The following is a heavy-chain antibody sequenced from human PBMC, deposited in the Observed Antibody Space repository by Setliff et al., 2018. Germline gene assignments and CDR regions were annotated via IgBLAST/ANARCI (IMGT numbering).Heavy chain of an antibody. Sequence: LTCAVSGFSISSGYYWGWIRQPPGKGLEWIVNIHHSGKAYYNPSLKSRVTISVDTSKNQFSLKLSSVTAADTAVYYCARDRGSNNSPEDFDYWGLGTLVTVSS. CDR2: IHHSGKA. V-gene: IGHV4-38-2*02. CDR1: GFSISSGYY. D-gene: IGHD1-1*01. J-gene: IGHJ4*02. CDR3: ARDRGSNNSPEDFDY.